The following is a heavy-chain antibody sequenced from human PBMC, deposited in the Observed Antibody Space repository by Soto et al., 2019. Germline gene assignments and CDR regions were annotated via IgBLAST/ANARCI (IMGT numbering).Heavy chain of an antibody. Sequence: PGGSLRLSCAASGFNVGAFAANWVRQAPGKGLEWVSGISVSDAFIYYADSVRGRFSISRDASENILYLQMNSLRVDDTALYYCTRETVAGITGLDYWGPGTLVTVSS. CDR3: TRETVAGITGLDY. J-gene: IGHJ4*02. CDR1: GFNVGAFA. D-gene: IGHD1-20*01. V-gene: IGHV3-23*01. CDR2: ISVSDAFI.